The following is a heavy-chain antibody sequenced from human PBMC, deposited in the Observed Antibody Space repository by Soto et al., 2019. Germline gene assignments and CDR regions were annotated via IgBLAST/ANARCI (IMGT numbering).Heavy chain of an antibody. CDR2: INPNGGST. J-gene: IGHJ4*02. CDR3: ARGLTSGDY. V-gene: IGHV1-46*01. CDR1: GYTFTSFY. D-gene: IGHD7-27*01. Sequence: QVQLVQSGAEVKNPGASVKLSCKASGYTFTSFYFHWVRQAPGQGLEWMAIINPNGGSTNYAPNLQGSVTLTRDTSTNTVYIELSSLGSEDTAVYYCARGLTSGDYWGQGTLVTVSS.